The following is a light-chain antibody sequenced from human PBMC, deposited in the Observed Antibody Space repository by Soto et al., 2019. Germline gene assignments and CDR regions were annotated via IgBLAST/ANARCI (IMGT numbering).Light chain of an antibody. Sequence: QSVLTQPASVSGSPGQSNTISCIETTSDFGTKKFFSWYQQQPGKAPKLIIYEGTKRPSGVSSRFSGSKSGNTASLTVSGLQSDDEADYFCCLYTSFFSFFGGGTKLTVL. V-gene: IGLV2-23*01. CDR2: EGT. CDR3: CLYTSFFSF. J-gene: IGLJ2*01. CDR1: TSDFGTKKF.